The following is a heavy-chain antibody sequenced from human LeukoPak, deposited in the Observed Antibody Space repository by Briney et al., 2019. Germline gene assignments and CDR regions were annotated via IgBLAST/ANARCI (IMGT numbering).Heavy chain of an antibody. CDR2: IYYSGTT. Sequence: PSETLSLTCTVSGGSISSSSSYWGWIRQPPGKGLEWIGSIYYSGTTYYNPSLRSRVAISVDTSKNQFSLELSSVTAADTAVYYCARGGSHTYNYDSSGRNWFDPWGQGTLVTVSS. V-gene: IGHV4-39*07. CDR1: GGSISSSSSY. J-gene: IGHJ5*02. CDR3: ARGGSHTYNYDSSGRNWFDP. D-gene: IGHD3-22*01.